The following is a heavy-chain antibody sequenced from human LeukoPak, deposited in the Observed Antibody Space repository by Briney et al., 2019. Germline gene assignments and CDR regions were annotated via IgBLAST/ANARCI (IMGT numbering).Heavy chain of an antibody. CDR2: INWNGGST. V-gene: IGHV3-20*04. J-gene: IGHJ4*02. CDR1: GFTFDDYG. D-gene: IGHD3-16*02. CDR3: AREYDYVWGSYRNFDY. Sequence: GGSLRLSCAASGFTFDDYGMSWVRQAPGKGLEWVSGINWNGGSTGYADSVKGRFTISRDNAKNSLYLQMNSLRAEDTAVYYCAREYDYVWGSYRNFDYWGQGTLVTVSS.